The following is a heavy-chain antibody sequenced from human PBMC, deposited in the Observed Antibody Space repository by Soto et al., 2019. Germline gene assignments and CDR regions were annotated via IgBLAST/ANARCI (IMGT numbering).Heavy chain of an antibody. V-gene: IGHV3-33*01. D-gene: IGHD6-13*01. CDR3: ARDGGLAAAGTSLTIEGSWFDP. Sequence: GGSLRLSCAASGFTFSSYGMHWVRQAPGKGLEWVAVIWYDGSNKYYADSVKGRFTISRDNSKNTLYLQMNSLRAEDTAVYYCARDGGLAAAGTSLTIEGSWFDPWGQGTLVTVSS. CDR1: GFTFSSYG. CDR2: IWYDGSNK. J-gene: IGHJ5*02.